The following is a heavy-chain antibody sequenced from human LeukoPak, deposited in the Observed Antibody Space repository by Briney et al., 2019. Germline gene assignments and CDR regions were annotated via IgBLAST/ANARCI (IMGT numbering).Heavy chain of an antibody. D-gene: IGHD5-12*01. CDR3: AVQTIVANTKGDAFDI. CDR1: GYTFTAYY. CDR2: INCNSAGT. V-gene: IGHV1-2*06. Sequence: ASVKVSCKASGYTFTAYYIHWVRQAPGQGLEWVGRINCNSAGTNYAQKFRGRVTMTRDTSTSTVYMELSSLRSDDTAVYYCAVQTIVANTKGDAFDIWGQGTTVIVSS. J-gene: IGHJ3*02.